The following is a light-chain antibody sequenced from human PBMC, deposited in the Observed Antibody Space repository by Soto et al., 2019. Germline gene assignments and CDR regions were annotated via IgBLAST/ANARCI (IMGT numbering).Light chain of an antibody. CDR1: QTVSSGF. V-gene: IGKV3-20*01. Sequence: EIVLTQSPGTLSVSPGERATVSFRASQTVSSGFLAWYQQKVGQAPRLLIYGASTRATGIPDRFSGSGSGTDFTLTIDRLEPEDFAVYYCHQYYSSPTTFGGGTKVDI. CDR3: HQYYSSPTT. CDR2: GAS. J-gene: IGKJ4*01.